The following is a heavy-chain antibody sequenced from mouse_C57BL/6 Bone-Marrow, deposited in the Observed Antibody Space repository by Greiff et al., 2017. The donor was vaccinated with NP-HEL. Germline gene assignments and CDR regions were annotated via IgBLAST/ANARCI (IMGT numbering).Heavy chain of an antibody. CDR2: IYPGDGDT. D-gene: IGHD1-1*01. CDR1: GYAFSSSW. J-gene: IGHJ2*01. V-gene: IGHV1-82*01. Sequence: VQLQQSGPELVKPGASVKISCKASGYAFSSSWMNWVKQRPGKGLEWIGRIYPGDGDTNYNGKFKGKATLTADKSSSTAYMQLSSLTSEDSAVYFCARPYYYGSSYDYFDYWGQGTTLTVSS. CDR3: ARPYYYGSSYDYFDY.